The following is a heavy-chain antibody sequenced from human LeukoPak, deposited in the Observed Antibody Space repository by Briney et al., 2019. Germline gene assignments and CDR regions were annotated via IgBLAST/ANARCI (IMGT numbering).Heavy chain of an antibody. J-gene: IGHJ4*02. CDR1: AGSISNYY. CDR3: ARGGGESSSSQDYDY. V-gene: IGHV4-59*01. D-gene: IGHD6-6*01. Sequence: SETLSLTCTVSAGSISNYYWNWIRQSPGKGLEWIGYIYYSGNTNYNPSLKSRVTISIDTSKNQFSLRLSSVTAADTAVYYCARGGGESSSSQDYDYWGQGTLVTVSS. CDR2: IYYSGNT.